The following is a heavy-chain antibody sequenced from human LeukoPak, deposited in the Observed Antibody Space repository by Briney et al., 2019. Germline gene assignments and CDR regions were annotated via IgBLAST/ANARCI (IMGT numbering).Heavy chain of an antibody. CDR2: IYYSGST. CDR3: AREGRDGYTLYPLDY. Sequence: SETLSLTCTVSGCSISSSSYYWAWIRQPPGKGLKWIGSIYYSGSTNYNPSLKSRVTISVDTSKNQLSLKLRSVTATDAAVYYCAREGRDGYTLYPLDYWGQGTLVTVSS. D-gene: IGHD5-24*01. J-gene: IGHJ4*02. CDR1: GCSISSSSYY. V-gene: IGHV4-39*07.